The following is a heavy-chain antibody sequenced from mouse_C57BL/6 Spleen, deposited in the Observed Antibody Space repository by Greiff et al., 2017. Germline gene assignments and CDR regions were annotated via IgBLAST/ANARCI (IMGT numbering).Heavy chain of an antibody. J-gene: IGHJ2*01. CDR2: IYPGNSDT. Sequence: EVQLQQSGTVLARPGASVKMSCKTSGYTFTSYWMHWVKQRPGQGLEWIGAIYPGNSDTSYNQKFKGKAKLTAVTSASTAYMELSSLTNEDSAVYYCTIPHSKRPFDYWGQGTTLTVSS. D-gene: IGHD2-5*01. CDR3: TIPHSKRPFDY. CDR1: GYTFTSYW. V-gene: IGHV1-5*01.